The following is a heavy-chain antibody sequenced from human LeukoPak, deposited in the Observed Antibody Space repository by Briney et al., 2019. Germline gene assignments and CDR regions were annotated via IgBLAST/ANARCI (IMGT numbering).Heavy chain of an antibody. V-gene: IGHV4-34*01. CDR2: INHSGST. CDR3: ARGSTYYYYYYYMDV. Sequence: SETLSLTCAVYGGSFSGYYWSWIRQPPGKGLEWIGEINHSGSTNYNPSLKSRVTISVDTSKNQFSLKLSSVTAADTAVYYCARGSTYYYYYYYMDVWVKGTTVTVSS. J-gene: IGHJ6*03. CDR1: GGSFSGYY.